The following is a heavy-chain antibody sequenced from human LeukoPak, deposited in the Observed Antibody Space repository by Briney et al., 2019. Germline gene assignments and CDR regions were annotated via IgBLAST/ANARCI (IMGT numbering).Heavy chain of an antibody. CDR2: IYYSGNT. Sequence: PPQTLSLTCTVSGGSLSSGDYYWSWIRQPPGKGLEWIGYIYYSGNTYYNPSLKSRVTMSVDTSKNQFSLKLNSVTAADTAVYYCARDVSSTLILDYWGQGTLVTVSS. CDR3: ARDVSSTLILDY. D-gene: IGHD2-21*01. J-gene: IGHJ4*02. CDR1: GGSLSSGDYY. V-gene: IGHV4-30-4*08.